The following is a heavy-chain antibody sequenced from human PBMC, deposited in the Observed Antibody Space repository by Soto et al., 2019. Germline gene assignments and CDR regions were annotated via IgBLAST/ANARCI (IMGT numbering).Heavy chain of an antibody. Sequence: EVQLLESGGGLVEPGGSRRLSCAASGFTFSSYTMSWVRQAPGKGLEWVSTISGSGSSTYSADYVKGRSTISRDNSKNTLYLQMNSLRVEDTAIYYCAKAWGIDYWGQGTLVTVSS. V-gene: IGHV3-23*01. CDR1: GFTFSSYT. D-gene: IGHD7-27*01. CDR2: ISGSGSST. J-gene: IGHJ4*02. CDR3: AKAWGIDY.